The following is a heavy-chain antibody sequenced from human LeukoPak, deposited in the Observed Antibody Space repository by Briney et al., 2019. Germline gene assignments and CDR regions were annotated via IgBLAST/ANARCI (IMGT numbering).Heavy chain of an antibody. V-gene: IGHV3-30*04. D-gene: IGHD3-22*01. Sequence: GGSLRLSCAASGFTFSTYAIHWVRQAPGKGLEWVGIMSYDGSNKYCADSVKGRFTVSRDNSKNTLYLQMNSLRAEDTAVYYCARDLSGYDSSGYYPYWGQGTLVTVSS. J-gene: IGHJ4*01. CDR2: MSYDGSNK. CDR3: ARDLSGYDSSGYYPY. CDR1: GFTFSTYA.